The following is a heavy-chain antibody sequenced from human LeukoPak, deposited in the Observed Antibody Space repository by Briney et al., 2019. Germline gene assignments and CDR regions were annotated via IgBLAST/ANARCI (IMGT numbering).Heavy chain of an antibody. V-gene: IGHV3-21*01. Sequence: PGGSLMLSCAASGFTFRSYRMNWVRQAPGKGLEWVSSISSSSSYIYYADSVKGRFTISRDNAKNSLYLQMNSLRAEDTAVYYCARDVFIVATITSSGDWGQGTLVTVSS. CDR3: ARDVFIVATITSSGD. CDR2: ISSSSSYI. CDR1: GFTFRSYR. D-gene: IGHD5-12*01. J-gene: IGHJ4*02.